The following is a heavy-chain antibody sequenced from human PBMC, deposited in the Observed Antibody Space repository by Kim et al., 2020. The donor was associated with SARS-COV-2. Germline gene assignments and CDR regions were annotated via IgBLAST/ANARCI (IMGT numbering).Heavy chain of an antibody. D-gene: IGHD3-22*01. CDR3: VRGRQPTSGDYLDP. CDR1: GFTFSNYA. V-gene: IGHV3-23*01. CDR2: ISGGGGSK. Sequence: GGSLRLSCAASGFTFSNYALSWVRQAPGKGPEWVSDISGGGGSKYYADSVKGRFTISRDNSKNALYLQMNSLREDDTAVYYCVRGRQPTSGDYLDPWGQGTLVTVSS. J-gene: IGHJ5*02.